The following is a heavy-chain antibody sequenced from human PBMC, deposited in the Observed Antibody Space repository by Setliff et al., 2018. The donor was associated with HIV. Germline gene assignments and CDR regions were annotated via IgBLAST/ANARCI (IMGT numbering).Heavy chain of an antibody. D-gene: IGHD3-3*01. CDR3: ARCSVGWSREENPRPDGAFHI. Sequence: PSETLSLTCGVYGGSFSGYYWTWIRQPPGKGLEWIGEINHRGTTNSNPSLKRRVTISVDTSKNHFSLKLRSVTAADTAAYYCARCSVGWSREENPRPDGAFHIWGQGTMVTVSS. V-gene: IGHV4-34*10. J-gene: IGHJ3*02. CDR1: GGSFSGYY. CDR2: INHRGTT.